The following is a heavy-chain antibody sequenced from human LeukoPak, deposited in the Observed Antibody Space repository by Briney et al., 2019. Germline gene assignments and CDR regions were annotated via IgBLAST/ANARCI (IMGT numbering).Heavy chain of an antibody. CDR2: IYYSGST. CDR3: ARVARISSGWYAGFDY. V-gene: IGHV4-59*01. CDR1: GGSISSYY. D-gene: IGHD6-19*01. Sequence: KTSETLSLTCTVSGGSISSYYWSWIRQPPGKGLEWIGYIYYSGSTNYNPSLKSRVTISVDTSKNQFSLKLSSVTAADTAVYYCARVARISSGWYAGFDYWGQGTLVTVSS. J-gene: IGHJ4*02.